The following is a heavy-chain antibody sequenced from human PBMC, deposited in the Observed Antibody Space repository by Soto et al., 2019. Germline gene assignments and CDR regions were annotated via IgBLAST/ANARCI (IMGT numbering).Heavy chain of an antibody. D-gene: IGHD1-7*01. Sequence: SETLSLTCAVSGGSISSGGYSWSWIRQPPGKGLEWIGYIYHSGSTYYNPSLKSRVTISVDRSKNQFSLKLSSVTAADTAVYYCARDSGITGTHFDYWGQGPLVTVSS. CDR2: IYHSGST. J-gene: IGHJ4*02. V-gene: IGHV4-30-2*01. CDR3: ARDSGITGTHFDY. CDR1: GGSISSGGYS.